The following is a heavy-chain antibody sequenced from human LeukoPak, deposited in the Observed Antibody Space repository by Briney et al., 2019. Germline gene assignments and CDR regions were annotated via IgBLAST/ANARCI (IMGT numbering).Heavy chain of an antibody. V-gene: IGHV1-8*01. CDR2: MNPNNGNT. J-gene: IGHJ4*02. D-gene: IGHD4-17*01. Sequence: GASVKVSCKASGYIFAGYEINWVRQSAGQGLEWMGWMNPNNGNTRYAQKFQGRVTMTSNTSITTAYMELSSLRSDDTAVYYCARVTYGEVEYWGKGTLGIVSP. CDR3: ARVTYGEVEY. CDR1: GYIFAGYE.